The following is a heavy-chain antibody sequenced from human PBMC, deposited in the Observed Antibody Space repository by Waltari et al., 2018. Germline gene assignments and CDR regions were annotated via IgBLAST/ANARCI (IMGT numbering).Heavy chain of an antibody. CDR3: AREVVPAAKIVVNWFDP. Sequence: QVQLVQSGSEWKKPGASVTVSCKAYAYSFTNYAINWVRQAPGQGLELMGWITNKTENPTYTQGFTRRFVFSLDTSVSTAYLQINDLKAEDTAIYYCAREVVPAAKIVVNWFDPWGQGTQVTVSS. D-gene: IGHD2-2*01. CDR2: ITNKTENP. V-gene: IGHV7-4-1*02. J-gene: IGHJ5*02. CDR1: AYSFTNYA.